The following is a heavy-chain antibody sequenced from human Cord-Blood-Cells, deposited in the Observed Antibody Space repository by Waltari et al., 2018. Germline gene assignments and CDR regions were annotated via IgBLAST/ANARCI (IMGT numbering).Heavy chain of an antibody. CDR3: ARRDSSSWYYYYYGMDV. CDR1: GGSLSSSSYY. Sequence: QLQLQESGPGLVKPSETLSLTCTVPGGSLSSSSYYWGWIRPPPGRGLGWIGSIYYSGSTYYNPSLKSRVNISVDTSKNQFSLKLSSVTAADTAVYYCARRDSSSWYYYYYGMDVWGQGTTVTVSS. CDR2: IYYSGST. V-gene: IGHV4-39*01. D-gene: IGHD6-13*01. J-gene: IGHJ6*02.